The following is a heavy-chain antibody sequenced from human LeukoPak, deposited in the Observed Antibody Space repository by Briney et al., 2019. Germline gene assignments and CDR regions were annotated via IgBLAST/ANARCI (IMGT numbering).Heavy chain of an antibody. D-gene: IGHD3-3*01. J-gene: IGHJ4*02. CDR1: GGSVINTNW. CDR3: AREGGFYRPLDY. CDR2: VHLDGKT. Sequence: SGTLSLTCGVSGGSVINTNWWTWVRQPPGKGLEWIGEVHLDGKTNYNPSLESRLTMSVDVSENQVSLKLTSVTAADTAVYYCAREGGFYRPLDYSGQGTLVTVSS. V-gene: IGHV4-4*02.